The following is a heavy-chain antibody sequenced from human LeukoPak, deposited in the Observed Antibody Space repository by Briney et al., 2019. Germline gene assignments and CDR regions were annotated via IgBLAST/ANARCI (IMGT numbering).Heavy chain of an antibody. CDR1: GGTFSSYA. CDR3: ARGGLHWNVLVTPPVMASTRLRFDP. Sequence: SVKVSCKASGGTFSSYAISWVRQAPGQGLEWMGGIIPNFGKTNYAQKFQGRVTITADKSTSTAYMELSSLRSKDTAVYYCARGGLHWNVLVTPPVMASTRLRFDPWGQGTLVTVSS. CDR2: IIPNFGKT. J-gene: IGHJ5*02. D-gene: IGHD1-1*01. V-gene: IGHV1-69*06.